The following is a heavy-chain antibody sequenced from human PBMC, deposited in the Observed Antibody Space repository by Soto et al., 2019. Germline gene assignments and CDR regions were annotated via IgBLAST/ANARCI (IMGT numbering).Heavy chain of an antibody. CDR1: GYSFTSYW. J-gene: IGHJ6*02. CDR3: ARQYGYSYGSYYYYGMDV. D-gene: IGHD5-18*01. CDR2: IDPSDSYT. Sequence: PGESLKISCKGSGYSFTSYWISWVRQMPGKGLEWMGRIDPSDSYTNYSPSFQGHVTISADKSISTAYLQWSSLKASDTAMYYCARQYGYSYGSYYYYGMDVLGQGTTVTVSS. V-gene: IGHV5-10-1*01.